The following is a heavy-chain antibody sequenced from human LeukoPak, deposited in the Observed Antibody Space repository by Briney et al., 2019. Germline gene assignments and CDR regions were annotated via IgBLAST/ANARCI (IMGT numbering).Heavy chain of an antibody. CDR3: TRRFGGHSGWAGYHDS. J-gene: IGHJ4*02. Sequence: PGWSLRLSCVASGFSFRAYTMHWVRQAPGKGLEYVSAIRSDGSSTFQPNSVKGRFTISRDNSKSTLYLQMGSLRAEDTAVYYCTRRFGGHSGWAGYHDSWGQGTLVTVSS. V-gene: IGHV3-64*01. CDR2: IRSDGSST. CDR1: GFSFRAYT. D-gene: IGHD6-19*01.